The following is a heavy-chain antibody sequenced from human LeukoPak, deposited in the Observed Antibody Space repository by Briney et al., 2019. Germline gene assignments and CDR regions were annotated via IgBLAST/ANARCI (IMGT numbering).Heavy chain of an antibody. CDR1: GGSIGSSYYY. CDR2: ICYSGST. D-gene: IGHD6-6*01. CDR3: ARHRIAARGSFDY. Sequence: PSETLSLTCTVSGGSIGSSYYYWGWIRQPPGRGLEWIGSICYSGSTYYNPSLKSRVTISEDTSKNQFSLKLNSVTAADTAVYYCARHRIAARGSFDYWGQGTLVTVSS. V-gene: IGHV4-39*01. J-gene: IGHJ4*02.